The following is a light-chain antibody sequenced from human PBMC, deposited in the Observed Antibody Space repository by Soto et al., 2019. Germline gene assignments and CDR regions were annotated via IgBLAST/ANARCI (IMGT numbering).Light chain of an antibody. CDR2: AAS. CDR1: QDINNY. J-gene: IGKJ2*01. CDR3: LQYDRYPYT. Sequence: DIQMTQSPSSLSASVGDSVTITCRASQDINNYLAWFQQKPGKAPKSLIYAASNLQSGVPSKFSGSGSETDFTLTISGLQPDDSAAYYCLQYDRYPYTFGQGTKLEIK. V-gene: IGKV1-16*02.